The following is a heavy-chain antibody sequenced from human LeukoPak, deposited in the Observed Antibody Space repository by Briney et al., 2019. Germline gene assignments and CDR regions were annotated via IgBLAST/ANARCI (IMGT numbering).Heavy chain of an antibody. CDR1: GFTFSSYW. CDR3: ARDRRYGSGNYFHYWYFDL. J-gene: IGHJ2*01. V-gene: IGHV3-7*04. Sequence: GGSLRLSCAASGFTFSSYWMSWVRQAPGKGLEWVADIQENGGEKYYIDSVKGRFTISRDNAKNSMYLQMNSLRVEDTAVYYCARDRRYGSGNYFHYWYFDLWGRGTQVTVSS. CDR2: IQENGGEK. D-gene: IGHD3-10*01.